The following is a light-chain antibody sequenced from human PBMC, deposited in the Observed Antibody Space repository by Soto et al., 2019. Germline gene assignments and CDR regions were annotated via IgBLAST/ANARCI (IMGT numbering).Light chain of an antibody. Sequence: DIQMTQSPSSLSASAGDRVPITCRASQGIRNDLGWYQQKPGKAPKRLIYDASSLESGVPSRFSGSGSGTEFTLTISSLQPDDFATYYCQQYNSYSTFGQGTKVDIK. CDR2: DAS. CDR3: QQYNSYST. V-gene: IGKV1-17*01. CDR1: QGIRND. J-gene: IGKJ1*01.